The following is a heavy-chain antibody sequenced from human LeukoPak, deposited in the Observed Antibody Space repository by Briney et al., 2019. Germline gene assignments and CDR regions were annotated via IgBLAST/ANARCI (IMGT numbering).Heavy chain of an antibody. D-gene: IGHD2/OR15-2a*01. V-gene: IGHV3-21*01. Sequence: GGSLRLSCAASGFTFSSYAMNWVRQAPGKGLEWVSSISSSSSYIYYADSVKGRFTISRDNAKNSLYLQMNSLRAEDTAVYYCARDSNKGAFDIWGQGTMVTVSS. J-gene: IGHJ3*02. CDR3: ARDSNKGAFDI. CDR2: ISSSSSYI. CDR1: GFTFSSYA.